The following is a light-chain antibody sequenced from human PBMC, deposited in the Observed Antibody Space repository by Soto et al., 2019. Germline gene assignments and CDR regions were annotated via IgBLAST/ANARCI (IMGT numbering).Light chain of an antibody. J-gene: IGKJ5*01. Sequence: EIVFTLPASPPCLSSRGRATLSSRASQSISSNLAWYQQKPGQAPRLLIYAASTRATGIPARFSGSGSGIEFTLTISTLQSEDFAVYYCQQYNNWPQITFGQGTRLEIK. CDR3: QQYNNWPQIT. CDR2: AAS. CDR1: QSISSN. V-gene: IGKV3-15*01.